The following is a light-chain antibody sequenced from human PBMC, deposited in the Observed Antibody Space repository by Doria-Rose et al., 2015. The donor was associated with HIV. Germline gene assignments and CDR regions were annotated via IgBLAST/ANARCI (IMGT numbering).Light chain of an antibody. Sequence: TQSPGTLSLSPGERATLSCRASQSFSSTYIAWYRQKPGQAPSLLIYDGSTRATGIPDRFSASGSGTDFTLTINRLEPEDFALYYCHQYGTSWTFGQGTKVEI. CDR3: HQYGTSWT. J-gene: IGKJ1*01. CDR1: QSFSSTY. CDR2: DGS. V-gene: IGKV3-20*01.